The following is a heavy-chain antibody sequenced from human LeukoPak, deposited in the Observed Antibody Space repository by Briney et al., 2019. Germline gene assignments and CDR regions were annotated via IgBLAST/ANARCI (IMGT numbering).Heavy chain of an antibody. CDR3: AKELRGYFDY. CDR1: GFTFDDHA. D-gene: IGHD2-15*01. CDR2: ISWNSGYI. V-gene: IGHV3-9*03. J-gene: IGHJ4*02. Sequence: GRSLRLSCAASGFTFDDHAMHWVRQAPGKGLEWVSGISWNSGYIDYADSVKGRFTISRDNAKTSLYLQMSSLRAEDMALYYCAKELRGYFDYWGQGTLVTVSS.